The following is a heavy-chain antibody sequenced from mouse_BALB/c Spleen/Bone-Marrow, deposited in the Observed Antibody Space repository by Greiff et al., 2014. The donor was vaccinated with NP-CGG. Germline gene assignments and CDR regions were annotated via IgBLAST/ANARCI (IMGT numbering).Heavy chain of an antibody. CDR2: ISDGGSYT. Sequence: VQLQQPGGGLVKPGGSLKLSCAASGFTFSDYYMYWVRQTPEKRLEWVATISDGGSYTYYPDSVKGRFTISRDNAKNNLYLQMSSLKSEDTAMYYCARVLRPHYYAMDYWGQGTSVTVSS. CDR3: ARVLRPHYYAMDY. J-gene: IGHJ4*01. CDR1: GFTFSDYY. V-gene: IGHV5-4*02. D-gene: IGHD1-2*01.